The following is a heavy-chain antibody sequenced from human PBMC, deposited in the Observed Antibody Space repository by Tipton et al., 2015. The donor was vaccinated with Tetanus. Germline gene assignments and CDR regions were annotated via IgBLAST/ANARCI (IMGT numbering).Heavy chain of an antibody. V-gene: IGHV4-34*09. CDR1: GGSSSSFY. D-gene: IGHD4-17*01. Sequence: TLSLTCAVYGGSSSSFYWSWIRQPPGGGLEWIGEINQRGTSYNPSLKSRIAISIDLSKNQFSLNLNSVTAADTAVYYCARAGSDYGDKENGFDIWGQGTSVTVSS. CDR3: ARAGSDYGDKENGFDI. J-gene: IGHJ3*02. CDR2: INQRGT.